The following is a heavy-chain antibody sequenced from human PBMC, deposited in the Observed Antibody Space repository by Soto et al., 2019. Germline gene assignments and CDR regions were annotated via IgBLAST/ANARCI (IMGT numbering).Heavy chain of an antibody. CDR3: ARDPKGGRYNY. V-gene: IGHV1-69*08. CDR2: IIPILGIA. D-gene: IGHD1-26*01. J-gene: IGHJ4*02. Sequence: QVQLVQSGAEVKKPGSSVKDSCKASGGTFSSYTISWVRQAPGQGLEWMGRIIPILGIANYAQKFQGRVTITADKSTSAAYIELSSLRSEDTAVYYCARDPKGGRYNYWGQGPLVTVSS. CDR1: GGTFSSYT.